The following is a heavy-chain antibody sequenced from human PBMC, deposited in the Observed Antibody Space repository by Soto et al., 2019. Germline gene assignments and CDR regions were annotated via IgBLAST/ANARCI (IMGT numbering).Heavy chain of an antibody. CDR2: IWHDGTFT. D-gene: IGHD3-3*02. J-gene: IGHJ3*02. Sequence: QVQLVESGGGVVQSGRSLRLSCAASGFTFSSFGMHWVRQAPGKGLEWVALIWHDGTFTHYADSVKGRFTISRDNSKNMLYLQMNSLRADDTAVYYCARDRHFRGGPDDIWGQGTMVTVSS. CDR3: ARDRHFRGGPDDI. CDR1: GFTFSSFG. V-gene: IGHV3-33*01.